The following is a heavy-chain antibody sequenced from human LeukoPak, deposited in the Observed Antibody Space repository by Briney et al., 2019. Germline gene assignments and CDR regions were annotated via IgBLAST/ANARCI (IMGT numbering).Heavy chain of an antibody. CDR3: ARLKYYYDSSGYYIPY. V-gene: IGHV4-34*01. CDR1: GGSFSGYY. D-gene: IGHD3-22*01. CDR2: INHSGST. Sequence: SETLSLTCAVYGGSFSGYYWSWIRQPPGKGLEWIGEINHSGSTNYNPPLKSRVTISVDTSKNQFSLKLSAVTAAGTAVYYCARLKYYYDSSGYYIPYGGQGALVTVSS. J-gene: IGHJ4*02.